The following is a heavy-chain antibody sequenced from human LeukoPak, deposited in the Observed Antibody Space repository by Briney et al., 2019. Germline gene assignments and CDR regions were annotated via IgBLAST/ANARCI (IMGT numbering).Heavy chain of an antibody. J-gene: IGHJ4*02. V-gene: IGHV3-21*01. CDR3: ARGSRDGSNYPDY. D-gene: IGHD5-24*01. Sequence: GGSLRLSCAASGFTFSSYSMNWVRQAPGKGLEWVSSISSSSSYIYYADSVKGRFTISRDNAKNSLYLQMNSLRAEHTAVYYCARGSRDGSNYPDYWGQGTLVTVSS. CDR1: GFTFSSYS. CDR2: ISSSSSYI.